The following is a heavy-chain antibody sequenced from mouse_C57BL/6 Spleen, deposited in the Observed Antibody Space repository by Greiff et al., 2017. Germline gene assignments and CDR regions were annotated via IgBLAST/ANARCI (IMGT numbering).Heavy chain of an antibody. V-gene: IGHV1-20*01. J-gene: IGHJ2*01. CDR2: INPYNGDT. D-gene: IGHD2-3*01. Sequence: EVQLQQSGPELVKPGDSVKISCKASGYSFTGYFMNWVMQSHGKSLEWIGRINPYNGDTFYNQKFKGKATLTVDKSSSTAHMELRSLTSEDSAVYYCAKGDGYCVLNYWGQGTTLTVSS. CDR3: AKGDGYCVLNY. CDR1: GYSFTGYF.